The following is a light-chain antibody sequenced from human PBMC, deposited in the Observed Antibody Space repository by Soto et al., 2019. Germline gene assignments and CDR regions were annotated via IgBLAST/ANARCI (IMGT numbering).Light chain of an antibody. Sequence: EIVMTQSPATLSVSPGERATLSCRASQSVSSNLAWYQQKAGQAPRLLIYGASTRATGVPAWFSGSGSGTEFTLTISSLQSEDFAVYYCQQYNNWPWTFGQGTKVEIK. V-gene: IGKV3-15*01. CDR3: QQYNNWPWT. CDR1: QSVSSN. J-gene: IGKJ1*01. CDR2: GAS.